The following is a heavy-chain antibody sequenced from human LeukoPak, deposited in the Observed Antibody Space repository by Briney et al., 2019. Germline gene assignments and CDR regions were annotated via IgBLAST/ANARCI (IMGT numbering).Heavy chain of an antibody. Sequence: GGSLRLSCAASGITFRSYGMHWVRQAPGKGLEWVAVISYDGSHKYYADSVRGRFSISRDNSKNTLYLQMNSLRADDTAVYYCAKGARGDTVTSIVGLNWFDPWGQGTLVTVSS. D-gene: IGHD4-17*01. CDR3: AKGARGDTVTSIVGLNWFDP. J-gene: IGHJ5*02. CDR2: ISYDGSHK. CDR1: GITFRSYG. V-gene: IGHV3-30*18.